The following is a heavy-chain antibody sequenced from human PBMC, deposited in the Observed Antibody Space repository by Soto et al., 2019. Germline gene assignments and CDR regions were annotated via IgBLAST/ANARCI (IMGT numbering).Heavy chain of an antibody. CDR1: GGTFNSYD. V-gene: IGHV1-69*02. CDR2: IIPSLGIP. CDR3: ARRTSAFDV. J-gene: IGHJ3*01. Sequence: QVRLVQSGAEVKKPGSSVKVSCKASGGTFNSYDIHWVRQAPGQGLEWMGRIIPSLGIPNYAQALQGRLTITANVATRTAYMELTNLKSGDTAIYYCARRTSAFDVWGQGTVVTVSS. D-gene: IGHD2-2*01.